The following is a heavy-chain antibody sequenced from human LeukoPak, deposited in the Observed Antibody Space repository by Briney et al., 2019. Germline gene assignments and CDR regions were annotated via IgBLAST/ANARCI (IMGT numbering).Heavy chain of an antibody. V-gene: IGHV1-46*02. J-gene: IGHJ3*02. CDR3: AREFMGVNGNAFDI. D-gene: IGHD1-26*01. CDR2: INPSGGYT. Sequence: ASVKVSCKASGGSFNSYGISWVRQAPGQGLEWMGIINPSGGYTRYAQKFQGRVAMTRDTSTSTVYMELSNLRSEDTAVHYCAREFMGVNGNAFDIWGQGTMVTVSS. CDR1: GGSFNSYG.